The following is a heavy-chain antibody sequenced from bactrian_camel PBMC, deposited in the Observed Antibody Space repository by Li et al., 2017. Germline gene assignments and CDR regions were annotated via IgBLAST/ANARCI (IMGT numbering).Heavy chain of an antibody. J-gene: IGHJ4*01. D-gene: IGHD4*01. Sequence: HVQLVESGGGSVQAGGSLRLSCVASGSIDFSCMGWFRQAPGKEREAVAMFYTNGEVTDYDDSVKGRFTISQDNAKKSLYLEMDNLKPEDTAMYYCAAQPGSGIARLRHYNDYLYTGQGTQVTVS. V-gene: IGHV3S54*01. CDR2: FYTNGEVT. CDR1: GSIDFSC.